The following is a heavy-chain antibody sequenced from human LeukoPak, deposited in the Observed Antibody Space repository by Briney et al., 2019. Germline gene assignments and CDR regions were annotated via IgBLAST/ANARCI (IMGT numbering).Heavy chain of an antibody. Sequence: GGSLRLSCAASGFNFSSYTMNWVRQAPGKGLDWVSYINNSSRTIYYADSAKGRFTVSRDNAKNSVYLQMNGLRAEDTAIYYCARGGPLAAALYYWGQGTLVAVSS. J-gene: IGHJ4*02. CDR3: ARGGPLAAALYY. D-gene: IGHD6-13*01. CDR1: GFNFSSYT. V-gene: IGHV3-48*01. CDR2: INNSSRTI.